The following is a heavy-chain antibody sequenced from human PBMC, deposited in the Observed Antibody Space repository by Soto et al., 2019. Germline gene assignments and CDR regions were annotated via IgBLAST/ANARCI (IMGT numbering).Heavy chain of an antibody. J-gene: IGHJ6*02. D-gene: IGHD3-9*01. CDR2: MYHSGRT. CDR3: ARGFDSYFYGLDV. CDR1: GGSISSGGYS. V-gene: IGHV4-30-2*01. Sequence: PSETLSLTCAVSGGSISSGGYSWSWIRQPPGKGLEWIGYMYHSGRTYYNPSLKSRVTMSAERSKNQFSLNLNSVTAADTAVYFCARGFDSYFYGLDVWGQGTTVTVSS.